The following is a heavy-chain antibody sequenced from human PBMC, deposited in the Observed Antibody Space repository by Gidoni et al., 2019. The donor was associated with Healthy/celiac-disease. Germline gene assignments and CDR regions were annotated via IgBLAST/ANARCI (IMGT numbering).Heavy chain of an antibody. V-gene: IGHV4-39*01. CDR2: IYYSGST. D-gene: IGHD6-19*01. CDR3: ARVEQWLVFAPHDAFDI. J-gene: IGHJ3*02. CDR1: GRPISSSSYY. Sequence: QLQLQESGPGLVKPSEPLSLTCTVSGRPISSSSYYWGWIRQPPGKGLEWIGSIYYSGSTYYNPSLKSRVTISVDTSKNQFSLKLSSVTAADTAVYYCARVEQWLVFAPHDAFDIWGQGTMVTVSS.